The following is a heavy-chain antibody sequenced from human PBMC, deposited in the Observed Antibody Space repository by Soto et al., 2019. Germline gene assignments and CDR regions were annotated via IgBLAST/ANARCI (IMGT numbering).Heavy chain of an antibody. V-gene: IGHV3-15*07. Sequence: PGGSLRLSCAASGFTFSNAWINWVRQAPGKGLEWVGRIKSKTDGGTTDYAAPVKGRFAISRDDSKNTVYLQMNSLKTEDTAVYYCVRHEYCSGGSCSEMDVWGTGTTVTVSS. CDR2: IKSKTDGGTT. D-gene: IGHD2-15*01. CDR3: VRHEYCSGGSCSEMDV. CDR1: GFTFSNAW. J-gene: IGHJ6*04.